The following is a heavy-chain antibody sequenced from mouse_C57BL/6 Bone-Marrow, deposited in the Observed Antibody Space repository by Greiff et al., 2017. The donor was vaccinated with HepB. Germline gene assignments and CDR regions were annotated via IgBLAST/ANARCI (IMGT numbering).Heavy chain of an antibody. J-gene: IGHJ4*01. CDR2: IYPSDSET. CDR1: GYTFTSYW. Sequence: VKLQQPGAELVRPGSSVKLSCKASGYTFTSYWMDWVKQRPGQGLEWIGNIYPSDSETHYNQKFKDKATLTVDKSSSTAYMQLSSLTSEDSAVYDCARGDYAMDYWGQGTSVTVSS. CDR3: ARGDYAMDY. V-gene: IGHV1-61*01.